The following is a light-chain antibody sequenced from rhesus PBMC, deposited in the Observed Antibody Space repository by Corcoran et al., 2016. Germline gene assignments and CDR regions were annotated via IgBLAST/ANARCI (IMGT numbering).Light chain of an antibody. Sequence: DIQMTQSPSSLSTSVGDTVTITCRASQDISTWVAWYQQQPWKSSKLLIYRASTLHGGVPSRFRGSGSGTDFPLTISSLQSEDFATYYCQQVNSRPFTFGPGTKLEI. CDR2: RAS. CDR1: QDISTW. J-gene: IGKJ3*01. CDR3: QQVNSRPFT. V-gene: IGKV1-22*01.